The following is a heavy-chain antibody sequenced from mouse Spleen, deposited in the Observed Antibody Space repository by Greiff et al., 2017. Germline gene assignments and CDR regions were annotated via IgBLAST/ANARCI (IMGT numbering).Heavy chain of an antibody. V-gene: IGHV1-81*01. J-gene: IGHJ3*01. D-gene: IGHD4-1*01. CDR2: IYPRSGNT. CDR1: GYTFTSYG. CDR3: AREGTGRLAY. Sequence: QVQLQQSGAELARPGASVKLSCKASGYTFTSYGISWVKQRTGQGLEWIGEIYPRSGNTYYNEKFKGKATLTADKSSSTAYMELRSLTSEDSAVYFCAREGTGRLAYWGQGTLVTVSA.